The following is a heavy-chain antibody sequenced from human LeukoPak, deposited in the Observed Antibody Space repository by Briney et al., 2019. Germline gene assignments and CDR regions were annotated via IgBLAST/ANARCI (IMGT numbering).Heavy chain of an antibody. CDR1: GGSISSGSYY. V-gene: IGHV4-61*02. J-gene: IGHJ3*02. D-gene: IGHD3-22*01. CDR2: IYTSGST. CDR3: ASSGYYYRYLRDAFDI. Sequence: SETLSLTCTVSGGSISSGSYYWSWIRQPAGKGLEWIGRIYTSGSTNYSPSLKSRVTISVDTSKNQFSLKLSSVTAADTAVYYCASSGYYYRYLRDAFDIWGQGTMVTVSS.